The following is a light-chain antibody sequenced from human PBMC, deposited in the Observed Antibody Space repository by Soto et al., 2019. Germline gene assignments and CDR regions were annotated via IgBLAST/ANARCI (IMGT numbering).Light chain of an antibody. V-gene: IGKV3-20*01. Sequence: VLTQSPGTLSLSPGERATLSCRASQSVTSTYLAWYQQKPGQAPRLLIYGASSRATGIPDRFSGSGSGTDFTLTISRLEPEDFAVYYCQQYGSSPPITFGQGTRLEIK. CDR2: GAS. J-gene: IGKJ5*01. CDR1: QSVTSTY. CDR3: QQYGSSPPIT.